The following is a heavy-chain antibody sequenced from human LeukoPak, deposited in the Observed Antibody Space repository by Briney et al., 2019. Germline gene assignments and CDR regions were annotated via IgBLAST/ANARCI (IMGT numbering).Heavy chain of an antibody. J-gene: IGHJ4*02. D-gene: IGHD2-15*01. CDR3: ARDLRGLPDY. V-gene: IGHV3-30*04. CDR2: ISYHGGDK. Sequence: GRSLRLSCAAAGFTFNNHAMHWVRQAPGKGLEWVAVISYHGGDKYYADSVKGRFTISRDNSKNTLDLQMNSLGGEDTAVYYCARDLRGLPDYWGQGTLVTVSS. CDR1: GFTFNNHA.